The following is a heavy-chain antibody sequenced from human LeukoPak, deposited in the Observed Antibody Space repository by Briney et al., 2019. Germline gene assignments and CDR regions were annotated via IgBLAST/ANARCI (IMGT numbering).Heavy chain of an antibody. D-gene: IGHD4-17*01. CDR2: ISGSGGST. Sequence: PGGSLRLSCAASGFTFNSDAMRWGRHEPGKGPEWVAVISGSGGSTYYADFVKSRFTISRDNSKNTLYLQMNSLRVEDTAVYYCAKGRNAYGDSRFDYWGQGTLVTVSS. V-gene: IGHV3-23*01. CDR3: AKGRNAYGDSRFDY. CDR1: GFTFNSDA. J-gene: IGHJ4*02.